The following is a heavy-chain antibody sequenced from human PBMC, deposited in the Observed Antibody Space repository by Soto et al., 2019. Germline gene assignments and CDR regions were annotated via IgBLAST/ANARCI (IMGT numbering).Heavy chain of an antibody. Sequence: SETLYLTCAVYGGSFSGSWIRQPPGKGLEWIGEINHSGSTNYNPSLKSRVTISIDTSKNQFSLKLTSVTAADTAVYYCARVPADYDFWSGYSTPGYYFDYWGQGTLVTVSS. V-gene: IGHV4-34*01. J-gene: IGHJ4*02. CDR2: INHSGST. CDR3: ARVPADYDFWSGYSTPGYYFDY. D-gene: IGHD3-3*01. CDR1: GGSFSG.